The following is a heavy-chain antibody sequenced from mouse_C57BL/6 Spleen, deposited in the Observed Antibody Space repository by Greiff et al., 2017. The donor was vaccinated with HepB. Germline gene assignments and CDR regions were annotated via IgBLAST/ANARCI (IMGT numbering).Heavy chain of an antibody. Sequence: QVTLKESGPGILQSSQTLSLTCSFSGFSLSTSGMGVSWIRQPSGKGLEWLAHIYWDDDKRYNPSLKSRLTICKDTSRNQVFLKITSVDTADTATYYCARRAWDCSSCWYFDVWGTGTTVTVSS. CDR3: ARRAWDCSSCWYFDV. J-gene: IGHJ1*03. CDR2: IYWDDDK. D-gene: IGHD1-1*01. CDR1: GFSLSTSGMG. V-gene: IGHV8-12*01.